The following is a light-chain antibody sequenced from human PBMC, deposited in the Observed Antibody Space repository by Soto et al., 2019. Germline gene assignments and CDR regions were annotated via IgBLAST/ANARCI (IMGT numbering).Light chain of an antibody. V-gene: IGKV1-8*01. CDR3: QQYYGYPIT. CDR1: QGISSY. CDR2: AAS. Sequence: IRMTQSPSSFSASTGDRVTITCRASQGISSYLAWYQQKPGKAPKLLIYAASTLQSGVPSRFSGSGSGTDFTLTISCLQSEDFATYYCQQYYGYPITFGQGTRLEIK. J-gene: IGKJ5*01.